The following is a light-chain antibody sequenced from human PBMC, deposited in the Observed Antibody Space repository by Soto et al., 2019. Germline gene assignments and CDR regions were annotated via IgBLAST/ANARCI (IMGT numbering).Light chain of an antibody. CDR3: QQYGRLPIT. V-gene: IGKV3-20*01. J-gene: IGKJ5*01. CDR2: GAT. Sequence: EIVLTQSPGTLSLSPGECATLSCRASESLGNNYLAWYKQKPGQSPRLLFSGATSRASGIPDRFSGSGSGTDFTLTISRVEPEDFGVYFCQQYGRLPITFGQGTRLEIK. CDR1: ESLGNNY.